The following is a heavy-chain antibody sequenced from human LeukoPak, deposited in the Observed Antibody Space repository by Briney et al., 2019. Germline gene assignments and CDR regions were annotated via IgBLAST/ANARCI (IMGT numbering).Heavy chain of an antibody. CDR2: INTNTGNP. D-gene: IGHD2-15*01. J-gene: IGHJ3*01. CDR1: GYTFTTYA. CDR3: AREYCSGGNCYNDAFDV. V-gene: IGHV7-4-1*02. Sequence: GASVRVSCKASGYTFTTYAMNWVRQAPGQGLEWMGWINTNTGNPTYAQGFTGRFVFSLDTSVSTAYLQISSLKAEDTAVYYCAREYCSGGNCYNDAFDVWGQGTMVTVSS.